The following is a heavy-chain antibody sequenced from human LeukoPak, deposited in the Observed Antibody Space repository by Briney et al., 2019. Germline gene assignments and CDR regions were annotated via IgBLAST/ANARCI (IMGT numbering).Heavy chain of an antibody. D-gene: IGHD5-18*01. V-gene: IGHV1-2*02. Sequence: GASVKVSCKASGYTFTGQYLNWVRQAPGQGLEWMGWINPNSGGTKFAQKFQGRVTMTWDTSISTAYMELSRLTSDDTAVYYCAGYTTSRFDYWGPGTLVNVSS. CDR3: AGYTTSRFDY. CDR1: GYTFTGQY. J-gene: IGHJ4*02. CDR2: INPNSGGT.